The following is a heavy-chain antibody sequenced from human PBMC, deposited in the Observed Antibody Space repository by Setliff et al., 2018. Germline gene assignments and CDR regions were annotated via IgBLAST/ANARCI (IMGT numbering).Heavy chain of an antibody. CDR3: ARHGAYYNFWVGYYGVAFDI. D-gene: IGHD3-3*01. V-gene: IGHV4-38-2*01. CDR2: IYHSGST. CDR1: GYSISSGYY. J-gene: IGHJ3*02. Sequence: SETLSLTCAVSGYSISSGYYWGWIRQPPGKGLEWIGSIYHSGSTYYNPSLQSRVAISGDTSTNQFSLKLSSVTAADTAVYYCARHGAYYNFWVGYYGVAFDIWGQGTMVTVSS.